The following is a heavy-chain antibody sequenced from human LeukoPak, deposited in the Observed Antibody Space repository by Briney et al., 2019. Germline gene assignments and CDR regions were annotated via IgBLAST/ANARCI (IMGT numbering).Heavy chain of an antibody. J-gene: IGHJ5*02. V-gene: IGHV4-61*02. CDR1: GGSISSGSYY. CDR2: IYTSGST. D-gene: IGHD3-3*01. CDR3: ARDGPYDFWSGNPGWFDP. Sequence: SETLSLTCTVSGGSISSGSYYCSWIRHPAGRGLEWVVRIYTSGSTNYNPSLKSRVTISVYTPKNQFSLKLSSVTAADTAVYYCARDGPYDFWSGNPGWFDPWGAGTLFTLSS.